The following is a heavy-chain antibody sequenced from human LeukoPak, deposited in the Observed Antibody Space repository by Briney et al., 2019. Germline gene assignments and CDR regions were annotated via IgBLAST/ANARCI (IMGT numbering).Heavy chain of an antibody. J-gene: IGHJ4*02. Sequence: GGSLRLSCAASGFTFDDYAMHWVRQVPGKGLEWVSGISWNSDIIDYADSVKGRFTISRDNAQNSLYLQTNSLRADDTAFYYCAKDRYSSSWNFFDFWGQGTLVTVSS. CDR1: GFTFDDYA. V-gene: IGHV3-9*01. CDR2: ISWNSDII. CDR3: AKDRYSSSWNFFDF. D-gene: IGHD6-13*01.